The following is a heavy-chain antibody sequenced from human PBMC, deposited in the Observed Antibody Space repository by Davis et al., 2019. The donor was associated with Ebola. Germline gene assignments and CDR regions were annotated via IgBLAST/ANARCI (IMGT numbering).Heavy chain of an antibody. Sequence: SVKVSCKASGGTFGSYAISWVRQAPGQGLEWMGGIIPIFGTANYAQKFQGRVTITADKSTSTAYMELSSLRSEDTAVYYCAEGRYSSSSLYYYYGMDVWGQGTTVTVSS. CDR2: IIPIFGTA. J-gene: IGHJ6*02. CDR1: GGTFGSYA. V-gene: IGHV1-69*06. CDR3: AEGRYSSSSLYYYYGMDV. D-gene: IGHD6-6*01.